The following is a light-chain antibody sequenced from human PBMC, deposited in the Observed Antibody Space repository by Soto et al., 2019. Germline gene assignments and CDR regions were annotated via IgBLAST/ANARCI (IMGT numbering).Light chain of an antibody. CDR2: GAS. CDR3: QQYNNWPRT. J-gene: IGKJ1*01. Sequence: EIVMTQSPSTLSVSPGERATLSCGASQSVSSNLAWYQQKPGQAPRLLIYGASTRATGIPARFSGSGSGTEFTLTISSLQSEDFAVYYCQQYNNWPRTFGQRTKVDI. CDR1: QSVSSN. V-gene: IGKV3-15*01.